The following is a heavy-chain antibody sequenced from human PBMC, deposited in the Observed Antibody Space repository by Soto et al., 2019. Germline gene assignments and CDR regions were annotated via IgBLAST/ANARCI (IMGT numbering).Heavy chain of an antibody. D-gene: IGHD2-2*01. CDR1: GGSFNCYY. CDR2: INHGGYT. V-gene: IGHV4-34*01. CDR3: ARGGFCNSTRCYGGRFDP. J-gene: IGHJ5*02. Sequence: SETLSLTCAVCGGSFNCYYSTWIRQPPGKGLEWIGEINHGGYTNYNPSLKSRVTISVDTPKNQFSLHLNSVTAADTAVYYCARGGFCNSTRCYGGRFDPCGRGTLVTVSS.